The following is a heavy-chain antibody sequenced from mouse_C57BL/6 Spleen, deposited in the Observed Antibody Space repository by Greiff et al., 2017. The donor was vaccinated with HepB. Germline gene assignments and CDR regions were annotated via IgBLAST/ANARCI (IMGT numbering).Heavy chain of an antibody. J-gene: IGHJ3*01. D-gene: IGHD3-2*01. CDR1: GYTFTDYE. Sequence: QVQLKQPGAELVRPGASVTLSCKASGYTFTDYEMNWVKQTPVHGLEWIGAIDPETGGTAYNQKFKGKAILTADKSSSTAYMELRSLTSEDSAVYYCTRSGDSSGSFACGGQGPLVTV. CDR3: TRSGDSSGSFAC. CDR2: IDPETGGT. V-gene: IGHV1-15*01.